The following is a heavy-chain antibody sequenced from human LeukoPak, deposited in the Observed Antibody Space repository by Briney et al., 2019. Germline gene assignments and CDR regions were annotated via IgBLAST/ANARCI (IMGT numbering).Heavy chain of an antibody. Sequence: PSETLSLTCAVSGGSFSDYYWNWIRQPPGKGLEWIGEINHSGSTNYNPSLKSRVTMSVDTFKNQFSLTLSSVTAADTAVYYCARVQDFETRCYYLGYWGHGTLVTVSS. J-gene: IGHJ4*01. D-gene: IGHD3-22*01. CDR3: ARVQDFETRCYYLGY. V-gene: IGHV4-34*01. CDR2: INHSGST. CDR1: GGSFSDYY.